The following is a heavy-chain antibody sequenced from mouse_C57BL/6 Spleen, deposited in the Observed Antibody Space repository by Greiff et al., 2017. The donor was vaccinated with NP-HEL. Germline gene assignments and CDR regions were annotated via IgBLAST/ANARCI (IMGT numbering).Heavy chain of an antibody. J-gene: IGHJ3*01. Sequence: VQLQQSGAELVRPGASVKLSCTASGFNIKDYYMHWVKQRPEQGLEWIGRIDPEDGDTEYAPKFQGKATMTADTSSNTAYLQLSSLTSEDTAVYYCTTRNYYGSSYWFAYWGQGTLVTVSA. CDR3: TTRNYYGSSYWFAY. CDR2: IDPEDGDT. CDR1: GFNIKDYY. V-gene: IGHV14-1*01. D-gene: IGHD1-1*01.